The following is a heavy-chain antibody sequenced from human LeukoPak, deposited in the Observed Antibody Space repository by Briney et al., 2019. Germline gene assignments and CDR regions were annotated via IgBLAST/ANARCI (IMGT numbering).Heavy chain of an antibody. CDR2: IYHSGST. CDR1: GYSISSGYY. CDR3: ARLGGYSGYDWGVDY. J-gene: IGHJ4*02. V-gene: IGHV4-38-2*02. Sequence: NPSETLSLTCTVSGYSISSGYYWGWIRQPPGKGLEWIGNIYHSGSTYYNPSLKSRVTISVDTSKNQFSLKLSSVTAADTAVYYCARLGGYSGYDWGVDYWGQGTLVTVSS. D-gene: IGHD5-12*01.